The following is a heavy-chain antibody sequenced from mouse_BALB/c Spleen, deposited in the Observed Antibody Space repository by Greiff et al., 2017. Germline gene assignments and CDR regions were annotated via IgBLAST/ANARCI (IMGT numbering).Heavy chain of an antibody. V-gene: IGHV5-9-4*01. Sequence: EVKLQESGGGLVKPGGSLKLSCAASGFTFSSYAMSWVRQSPEKRLEWVAEISSGGSYTYYPDTVTGRFTISRDNAKNTLYLEMSSLRSEDTAMYYCARDGLGRVFAYWGQGTLVTVSA. J-gene: IGHJ3*01. CDR1: GFTFSSYA. D-gene: IGHD4-1*01. CDR2: ISSGGSYT. CDR3: ARDGLGRVFAY.